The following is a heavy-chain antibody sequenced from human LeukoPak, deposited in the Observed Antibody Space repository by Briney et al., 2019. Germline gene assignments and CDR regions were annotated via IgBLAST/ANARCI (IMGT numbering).Heavy chain of an antibody. J-gene: IGHJ6*02. V-gene: IGHV3-7*03. CDR2: INQDGSEK. D-gene: IGHD2-2*01. Sequence: PGGSLRLPCAASGFTFSSYWMSWVRQAPGKGLEWVANINQDGSEKYYVDSVKGRFTISRDNAKNSVYLQMNSLRVEDTAVYYCAKEYQLRGMDVWGQGTTVTASS. CDR3: AKEYQLRGMDV. CDR1: GFTFSSYW.